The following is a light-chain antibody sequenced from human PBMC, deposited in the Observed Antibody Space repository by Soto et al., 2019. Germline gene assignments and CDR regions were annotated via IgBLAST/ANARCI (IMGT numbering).Light chain of an antibody. CDR2: EVS. J-gene: IGLJ1*01. CDR3: KSYAGSNTYV. V-gene: IGLV2-8*01. Sequence: QSVLTQPASVSGSPGQSVTISCTGTSSDVGGYNYVSWYQQHPGKAPKLMIYEVSKRPSGVPDRFSGSKSGNTASLTVSGLQAEDEADYYCKSYAGSNTYVFGSGTKVTVL. CDR1: SSDVGGYNY.